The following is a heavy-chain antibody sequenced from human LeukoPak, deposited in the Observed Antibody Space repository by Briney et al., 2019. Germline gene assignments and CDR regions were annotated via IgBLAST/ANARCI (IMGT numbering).Heavy chain of an antibody. V-gene: IGHV1-2*02. CDR2: INPNSGGT. CDR1: GYTFTGYY. Sequence: ASVKVSCKASGYTFTGYYMHWVRQAPGQGLEWMGWINPNSGGTNYAQKFQGRVTMTRDTSISTAYMELSRLRSDDTAVYYCARAYHPKNDAFDIWGQGTMVTVSS. CDR3: ARAYHPKNDAFDI. J-gene: IGHJ3*02.